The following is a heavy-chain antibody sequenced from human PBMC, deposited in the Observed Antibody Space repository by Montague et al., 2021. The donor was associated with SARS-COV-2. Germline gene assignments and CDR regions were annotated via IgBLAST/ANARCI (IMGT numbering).Heavy chain of an antibody. J-gene: IGHJ6*02. V-gene: IGHV2-70*11. CDR3: ARRTYGLLTGYDGAMDD. CDR1: GFSLSTSGMC. CDR2: IDWDDDK. Sequence: PALVKPTKTLTLTCTFSGFSLSTSGMCVSWIRQPPGKALEWLARIDWDDDKYYSTSLKTRLTISKDTSKNQVVLTMTNMDPVDTAMYYCARRTYGLLTGYDGAMDDWGQGTTVTVSS. D-gene: IGHD3-9*01.